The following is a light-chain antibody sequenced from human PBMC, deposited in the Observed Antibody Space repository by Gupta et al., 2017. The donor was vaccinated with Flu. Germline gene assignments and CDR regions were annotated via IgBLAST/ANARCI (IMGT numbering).Light chain of an antibody. CDR2: KDI. V-gene: IGLV3-25*02. CDR3: KSAGGDPYCEV. Sequence: SYELTQPPSVSVSPGQTARITCSGDPLSKQYTYWYQQKSGQAPVLVIYKDIERPSGVPDRFSGSTSGTIANLTISVVQAEDEADYYCKSAGGDPYCEVFGGGTKLTVL. J-gene: IGLJ2*01. CDR1: PLSKQY.